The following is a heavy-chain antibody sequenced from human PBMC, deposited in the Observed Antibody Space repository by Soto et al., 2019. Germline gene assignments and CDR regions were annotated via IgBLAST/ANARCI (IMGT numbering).Heavy chain of an antibody. CDR3: ARYHIVVVPASGGWFDP. CDR2: INPSGGST. CDR1: GYTFTSYY. V-gene: IGHV1-46*01. Sequence: ASLKVTCKSSGYTFTSYYMHWVRQAPGQGLEWMGIINPSGGSTSYAQKFQGRVTMTRDTSTSTVYMELSSLRSEDTAVYYCARYHIVVVPASGGWFDPWGQGTLVTVSS. D-gene: IGHD2-2*01. J-gene: IGHJ5*02.